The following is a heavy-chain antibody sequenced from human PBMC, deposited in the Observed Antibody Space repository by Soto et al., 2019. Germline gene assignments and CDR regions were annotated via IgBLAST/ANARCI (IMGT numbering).Heavy chain of an antibody. CDR3: ARGPPHHY. CDR1: GGSIGSGGCP. Sequence: SQTLSLTCAVSGGSIGSGGCPWSWIRQPPGKGLEWIGYIYHSGNTYYNPSLKSRVTISVDWSKNQFSLTLSSVTAADTAVYYCARGPPHHYWGQGTLVTVSS. CDR2: IYHSGNT. J-gene: IGHJ4*02. V-gene: IGHV4-30-2*01.